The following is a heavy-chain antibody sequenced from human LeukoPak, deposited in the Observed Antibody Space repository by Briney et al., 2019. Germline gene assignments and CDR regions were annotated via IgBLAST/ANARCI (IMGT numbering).Heavy chain of an antibody. D-gene: IGHD5-24*01. V-gene: IGHV3-23*01. Sequence: QPGGSLRLSCAAPGFTFSNYAMSWVRQAPGKGLEWVSVITGSGDSTYYADSVKGRFTISGDNSKNTLYLQMNSLRAEDTAVYYCAKDLTAGWVQIPYQSFDYWGQGTLVTVSS. J-gene: IGHJ4*02. CDR3: AKDLTAGWVQIPYQSFDY. CDR1: GFTFSNYA. CDR2: ITGSGDST.